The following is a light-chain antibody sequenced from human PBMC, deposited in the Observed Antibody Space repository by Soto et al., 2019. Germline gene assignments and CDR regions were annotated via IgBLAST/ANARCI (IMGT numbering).Light chain of an antibody. Sequence: ENVLTQSPGTLSLSPGERATLSCRASQSVGSPYLAWYQQKPGQAPRLLIYGASNRATGIPDRFSGSGSGTDFTLTISRLEPEDFAVYYCQQYGSSVWTFGQGTKVDIK. CDR1: QSVGSPY. J-gene: IGKJ1*01. CDR2: GAS. V-gene: IGKV3-20*01. CDR3: QQYGSSVWT.